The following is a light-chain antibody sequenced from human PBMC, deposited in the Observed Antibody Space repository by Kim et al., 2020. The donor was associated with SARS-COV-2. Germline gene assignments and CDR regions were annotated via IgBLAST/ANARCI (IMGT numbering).Light chain of an antibody. J-gene: IGLJ2*01. Sequence: GVTSSCSGRTSNIGTNTVNWYQQIPGTAPKLRIFSNNQRPSGVPDRIAASKSGTSASLAISGLQSEDEADYYCSAWDDSLNGHVVFGGGTQLTVL. CDR3: SAWDDSLNGHVV. V-gene: IGLV1-44*01. CDR2: SNN. CDR1: TSNIGTNT.